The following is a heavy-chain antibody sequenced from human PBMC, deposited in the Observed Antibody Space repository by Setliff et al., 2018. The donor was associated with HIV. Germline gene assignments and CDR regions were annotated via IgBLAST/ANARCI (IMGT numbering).Heavy chain of an antibody. V-gene: IGHV4-59*01. CDR3: ARVYYFGSCGYYQRGDVFDI. CDR2: IYDSGSP. Sequence: SETLSLTCTVSGGSTSNEYWSWIRQPPGKGLEWIGYIYDSGSPKYNPSLKSRVTISIDTSKSQISLKLTSVTAADTAMYHCARVYYFGSCGYYQRGDVFDIWGQGTMVTVSS. D-gene: IGHD3-22*01. CDR1: GGSTSNEY. J-gene: IGHJ3*02.